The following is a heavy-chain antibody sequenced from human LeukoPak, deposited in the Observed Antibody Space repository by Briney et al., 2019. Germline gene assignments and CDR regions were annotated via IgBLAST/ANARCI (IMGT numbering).Heavy chain of an antibody. V-gene: IGHV3-9*01. CDR1: GFTFDDYA. D-gene: IGHD1-26*01. J-gene: IGHJ4*02. CDR2: ISWNSGSI. Sequence: GGSLRLSCAASGFTFDDYAMHWVRQAPGKGLEWVSGISWNSGSIGYADSVEGRFTISRDNAKNSLYLQMNSLRAEDTAVYYCAKSRGESRGASNYWGQGTLVTVSS. CDR3: AKSRGESRGASNY.